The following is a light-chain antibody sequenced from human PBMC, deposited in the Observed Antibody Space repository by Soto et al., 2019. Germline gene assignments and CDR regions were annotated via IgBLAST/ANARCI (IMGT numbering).Light chain of an antibody. CDR1: QGISSY. Sequence: DIQMTQSPSSLSASVGDRVTITCRASQGISSYLNWYQQRPGKAPKLLIYAASSLQSGVPSRFSGSGSGTDFTLTISSRQPDDFATYYCQQSYSTPFTFGQGTRLEIK. V-gene: IGKV1-39*01. CDR2: AAS. CDR3: QQSYSTPFT. J-gene: IGKJ5*01.